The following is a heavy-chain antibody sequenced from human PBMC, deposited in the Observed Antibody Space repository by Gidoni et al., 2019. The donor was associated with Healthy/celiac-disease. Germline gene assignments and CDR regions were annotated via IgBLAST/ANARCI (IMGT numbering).Heavy chain of an antibody. CDR2: ISYDGSNK. Sequence: QVQLVGSGGGVVQPGRPLRLPCAPSGFTFSSYGMHWVRQAPGKGLEWVAVISYDGSNKYYADSVKGRFTISRDNSKNTLYLQMNSLRAEDTAVYYCAKGFELGELSPFDYWGQGTLVTVSS. CDR3: AKGFELGELSPFDY. V-gene: IGHV3-30*18. J-gene: IGHJ4*02. CDR1: GFTFSSYG. D-gene: IGHD3-16*02.